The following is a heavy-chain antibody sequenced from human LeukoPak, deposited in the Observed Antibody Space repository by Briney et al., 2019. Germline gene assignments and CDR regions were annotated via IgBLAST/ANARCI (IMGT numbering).Heavy chain of an antibody. Sequence: GGSLRLSCAASGFTFSSYGMHWVRQAPGKGLEWVAVIWYDGSNKYYADSVKGRFTISRDNSKNTLYLQMNSLRAEGTAVYYCARDSGGDYVLDYWGQGTLVTVSS. CDR3: ARDSGGDYVLDY. CDR2: IWYDGSNK. V-gene: IGHV3-33*01. CDR1: GFTFSSYG. J-gene: IGHJ4*02. D-gene: IGHD4-17*01.